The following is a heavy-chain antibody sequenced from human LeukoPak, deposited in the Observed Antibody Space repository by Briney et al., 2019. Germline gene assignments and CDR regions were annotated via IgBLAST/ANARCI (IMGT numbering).Heavy chain of an antibody. V-gene: IGHV4-39*07. Sequence: SETLSLTCTVSGGSISSSSYYWGWIRQPPGKGLEWIGEINDSGRTYYNPPLKSRVTTSVDTSKNQLSLKVNSVTAADTAVYYCARDPGSGWYVDWFDPWGQGTLVTVSS. D-gene: IGHD6-19*01. CDR2: INDSGRT. J-gene: IGHJ5*02. CDR3: ARDPGSGWYVDWFDP. CDR1: GGSISSSSYY.